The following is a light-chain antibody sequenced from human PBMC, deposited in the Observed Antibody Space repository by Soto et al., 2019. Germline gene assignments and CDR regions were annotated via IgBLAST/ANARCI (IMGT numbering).Light chain of an antibody. CDR2: GAS. J-gene: IGKJ1*01. Sequence: EIVLTQSPGTLSLSPGERATLSCRASQSVSSSYLAWYQQKPGQAPRLLIYGASSRATGIPDRFSGSGSGTDFTLTIIRLEPEAFAVYYCQQYGSSPTWTFGQGTKVEIK. V-gene: IGKV3-20*01. CDR1: QSVSSSY. CDR3: QQYGSSPTWT.